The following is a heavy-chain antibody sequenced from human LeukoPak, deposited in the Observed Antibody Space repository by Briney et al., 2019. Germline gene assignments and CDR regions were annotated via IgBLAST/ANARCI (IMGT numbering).Heavy chain of an antibody. CDR2: IKQDGSEK. Sequence: GGSLRLSCAASGFKYCNYWMTWLRQAPGKGLEWVADIKQDGSEKLYVKSVRGRFTISRDNAKTSLFLQMNSLRAEDTAVYYCARDNGVVHGVYYMDVWGKGTTVTVS. CDR3: ARDNGVVHGVYYMDV. J-gene: IGHJ6*03. CDR1: GFKYCNYW. V-gene: IGHV3-7*01. D-gene: IGHD3-3*01.